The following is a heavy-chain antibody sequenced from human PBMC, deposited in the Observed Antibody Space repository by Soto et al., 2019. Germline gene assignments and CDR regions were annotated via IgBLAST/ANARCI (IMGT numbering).Heavy chain of an antibody. D-gene: IGHD2-2*01. J-gene: IGHJ4*02. CDR3: AREGRYCSSTSCSGPDY. Sequence: SETLSLTCAVSGGSISSGGYSWGWIRQPPGKGLEWIGEINHSGSTNYNPSLKSRVTISVDTSKNQFSLKLSSVTAADTAVYYCAREGRYCSSTSCSGPDYWGQGTLVTVS. CDR1: GGSISSGGYS. V-gene: IGHV4-39*07. CDR2: INHSGST.